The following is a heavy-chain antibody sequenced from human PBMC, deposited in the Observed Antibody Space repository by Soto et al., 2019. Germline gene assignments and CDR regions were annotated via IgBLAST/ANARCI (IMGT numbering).Heavy chain of an antibody. CDR3: AHRRERSSDWYDWFDP. V-gene: IGHV2-5*02. J-gene: IGHJ5*02. CDR2: ISWDDEN. D-gene: IGHD6-19*01. CDR1: GFSLNTNGVR. Sequence: SGPTLVNPTQTLTLTCTFSGFSLNTNGVRVGWIRQSPGMAPEWLAIISWDDENHYSPALESRVTINKETSKNQVVLTMTNMDHVENGTYHCAHRRERSSDWYDWFDPWGPRIFVTVS.